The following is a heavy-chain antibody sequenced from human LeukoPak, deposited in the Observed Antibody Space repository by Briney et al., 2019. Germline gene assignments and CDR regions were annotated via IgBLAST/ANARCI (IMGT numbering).Heavy chain of an antibody. CDR1: GLTLDEYG. V-gene: IGHV3-7*01. J-gene: IGHJ3*02. CDR2: IKQDGSEK. D-gene: IGHD6-13*01. Sequence: AGGSLRLSCAASGLTLDEYGMSWVRQAPGKGLEWVANIKQDGSEKYYVDSVKGRFTISRDNAKNSLYLQMNSLRAEDTAVYYCARFGSSWPEKIFDIWGQGTMVTVSS. CDR3: ARFGSSWPEKIFDI.